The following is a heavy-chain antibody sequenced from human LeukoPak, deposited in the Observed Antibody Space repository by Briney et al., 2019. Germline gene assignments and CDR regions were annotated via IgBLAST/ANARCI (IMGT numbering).Heavy chain of an antibody. CDR1: VGTFSSYA. CDR2: IIPILGIT. J-gene: IGHJ6*02. CDR3: ARMGVDTAMVTQYYYYGMDV. D-gene: IGHD5-18*01. V-gene: IGHV1-69*04. Sequence: ASVKVSCKASVGTFSSYAISWVRQAPGQGLEWVGRIIPILGITNYAQKFQGRVTITADKSTSTAYMELSSLRSEDTAVYYCARMGVDTAMVTQYYYYGMDVWGQGTTVTVSS.